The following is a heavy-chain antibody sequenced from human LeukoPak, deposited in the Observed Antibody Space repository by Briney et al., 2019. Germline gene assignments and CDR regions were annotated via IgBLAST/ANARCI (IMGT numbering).Heavy chain of an antibody. CDR1: GLTFSSYS. D-gene: IGHD2-15*01. CDR3: ARAEDIVVVVAAGGVDY. CDR2: ISSSSSYI. J-gene: IGHJ4*02. Sequence: GGSLRLSCAASGLTFSSYSMNWVRQAPGKGLEWVSSISSSSSYIYYADSVKGRFTISRDNAKNSLYLQMNSLRAEDTAVYYCARAEDIVVVVAAGGVDYWGQGTLVTVSS. V-gene: IGHV3-21*01.